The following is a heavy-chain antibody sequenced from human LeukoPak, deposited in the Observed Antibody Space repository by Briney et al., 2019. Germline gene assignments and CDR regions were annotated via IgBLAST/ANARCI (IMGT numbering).Heavy chain of an antibody. V-gene: IGHV1-46*01. D-gene: IGHD3-22*01. Sequence: ASVKVSCKASGYTFSSYDMHWVRQAPGQGLEWMGIINPRGGGTTYAQKFQGRVTMTRDTSTSTVYMELSSLRSEDTAVYYCARANASENDSSGYYSSFDPWGQGTLVTVSS. CDR3: ARANASENDSSGYYSSFDP. CDR1: GYTFSSYD. J-gene: IGHJ5*02. CDR2: INPRGGGT.